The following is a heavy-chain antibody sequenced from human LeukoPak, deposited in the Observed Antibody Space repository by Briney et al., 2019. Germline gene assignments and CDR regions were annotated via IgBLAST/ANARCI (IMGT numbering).Heavy chain of an antibody. J-gene: IGHJ6*03. CDR3: ARDGSSEDYYYYMDV. D-gene: IGHD1-26*01. Sequence: GGSLRLSCAASGFTFSSYSMNWVRQAPGKGLEWVSSISSSSSYIYYADSVKGRFTISRDNAKNSLYLQMNSLRAEDTAVYYCARDGSSEDYYYYMDVWGKGTTVTVSS. CDR2: ISSSSSYI. CDR1: GFTFSSYS. V-gene: IGHV3-21*01.